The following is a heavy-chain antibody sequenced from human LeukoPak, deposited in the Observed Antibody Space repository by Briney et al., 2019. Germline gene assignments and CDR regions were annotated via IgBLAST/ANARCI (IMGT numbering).Heavy chain of an antibody. J-gene: IGHJ4*02. CDR3: TTPQTSSTSCYECYFDY. CDR1: GFTFGDYA. Sequence: GGSLRLSCTASGFTFGDYAMSWVRQAPGKGLEWVGFIRSKAYGGTTEYAASVKGRFTISRDDSKSIAYLQMNSLKTEDTAVYYCTTPQTSSTSCYECYFDYWGQGTLVTVSS. V-gene: IGHV3-49*04. D-gene: IGHD2-2*01. CDR2: IRSKAYGGTT.